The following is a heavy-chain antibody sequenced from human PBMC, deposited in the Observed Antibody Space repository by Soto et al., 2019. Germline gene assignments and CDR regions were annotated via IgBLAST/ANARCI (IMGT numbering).Heavy chain of an antibody. CDR2: MHDSGST. CDR1: GASISSYY. V-gene: IGHV4-59*12. D-gene: IGHD6-19*01. Sequence: SETLSLTCTVSGASISSYYWNWIRQPPGKGLEWIGYMHDSGSTSYNPSLKSRVTISVDTSKNQFSLKLSSVTAADTAVYYCARAHTIAVAGRNFDYWGQGTLVTVS. J-gene: IGHJ4*02. CDR3: ARAHTIAVAGRNFDY.